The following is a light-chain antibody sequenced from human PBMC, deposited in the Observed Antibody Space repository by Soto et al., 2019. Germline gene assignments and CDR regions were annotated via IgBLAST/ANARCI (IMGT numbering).Light chain of an antibody. CDR1: QSLLHMNGYNY. Sequence: DIVMTQSPLSLPVTPGEPASISCRSSQSLLHMNGYNYLDWYLQKPGQSPQLLIYLGSNRASGVPDRFRGSGSGTDFTLKISRVEAEDVGVYYCMQPLQSPGYTFGQGTKLEI. J-gene: IGKJ2*01. CDR3: MQPLQSPGYT. CDR2: LGS. V-gene: IGKV2-28*01.